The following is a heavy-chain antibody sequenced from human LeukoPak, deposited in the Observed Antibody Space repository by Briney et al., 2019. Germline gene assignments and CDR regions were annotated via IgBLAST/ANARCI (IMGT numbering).Heavy chain of an antibody. V-gene: IGHV4-39*07. D-gene: IGHD3-10*01. CDR3: ARGVDSYYYGSGSPYRMDV. CDR1: GGSISSSSYY. J-gene: IGHJ6*04. CDR2: IYYSGST. Sequence: SETLSLTCTVSGGSISSSSYYWGWIRQPPGKGLEWIGSIYYSGSTYYNPSLKSRVTISVDTSKNQFSLKLSSVTAEDTAVYYCARGVDSYYYGSGSPYRMDVWGKGTTVTVSS.